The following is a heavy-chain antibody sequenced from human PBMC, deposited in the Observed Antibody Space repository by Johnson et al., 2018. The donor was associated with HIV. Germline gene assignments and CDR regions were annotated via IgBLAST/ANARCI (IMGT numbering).Heavy chain of an antibody. J-gene: IGHJ3*02. CDR1: GFTVSNNY. CDR2: ISYDGTNI. Sequence: VQLVESGGGLVQPGGSLRLSCAASGFTVSNNYMNWVRQAPGKGLEWVAMISYDGTNIYYRDSVKGRFTISRDNSKNTLYLHMDSLRAEDTAVYYSRIYSYGGGGPFEIWGQGTMVTVSS. V-gene: IGHV3-30-3*01. D-gene: IGHD5-18*01. CDR3: RIYSYGGGGPFEI.